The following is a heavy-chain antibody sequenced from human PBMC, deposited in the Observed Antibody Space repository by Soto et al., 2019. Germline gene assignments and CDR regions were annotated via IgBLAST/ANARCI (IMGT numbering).Heavy chain of an antibody. Sequence: SVKVSCKASGGTFSSYAISWVRQAPGQGLEWMGGIIPIFGTANYAQKFQGRVTITADESTSTAYMELSSLRSEDTAVYYCARDHIVVVPAASLWFDPWGQGTLVTVSS. J-gene: IGHJ5*02. CDR1: GGTFSSYA. V-gene: IGHV1-69*13. CDR2: IIPIFGTA. CDR3: ARDHIVVVPAASLWFDP. D-gene: IGHD2-2*01.